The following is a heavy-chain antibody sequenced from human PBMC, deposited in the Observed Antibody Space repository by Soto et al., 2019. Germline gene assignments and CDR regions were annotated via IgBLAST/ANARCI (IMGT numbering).Heavy chain of an antibody. CDR2: MNPNSGNT. D-gene: IGHD3-10*01. CDR1: GYTFTSYD. Sequence: QVQLVQSGAEVKKPGASVKVSCKASGYTFTSYDINWVRQATGQGLEWMGWMNPNSGNTGYAQKFQGRVTMTRNTSISTGYMELSSLRSEATAVYYCARGAKTALWFGELLYAYSGQGTLVTVFS. CDR3: ARGAKTALWFGELLYAY. J-gene: IGHJ4*02. V-gene: IGHV1-8*01.